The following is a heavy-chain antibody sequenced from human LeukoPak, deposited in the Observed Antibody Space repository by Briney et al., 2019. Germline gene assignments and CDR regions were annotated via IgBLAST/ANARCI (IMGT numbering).Heavy chain of an antibody. CDR3: AKSRLSGINDAFDI. V-gene: IGHV3-64*01. CDR1: GFTFSSYA. D-gene: IGHD3-3*01. Sequence: PGGSLRLSCAASGFTFSSYAMHWVRQAPGKGLEYVSAISSNGGSTYYANSVKGRFTISRDNSKNTLYLQMNSLRAEDTALYYCAKSRLSGINDAFDIWGQGTMVTVSS. CDR2: ISSNGGST. J-gene: IGHJ3*02.